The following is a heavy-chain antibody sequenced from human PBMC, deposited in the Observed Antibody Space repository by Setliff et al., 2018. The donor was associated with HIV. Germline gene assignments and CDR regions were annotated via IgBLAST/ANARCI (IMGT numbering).Heavy chain of an antibody. Sequence: GGSLRLSCAASGFTFSSYWLHWVRQAPGKGLVWVFGMKTDGSSTRYTDSVKGRFTISRDNAKNMLYLQMNSLSADDTSVYYCVSGSGYYYFDNWGQGALVAVSS. CDR1: GFTFSSYW. V-gene: IGHV3-74*01. J-gene: IGHJ4*02. CDR3: VSGSGYYYFDN. D-gene: IGHD3-22*01. CDR2: MKTDGSST.